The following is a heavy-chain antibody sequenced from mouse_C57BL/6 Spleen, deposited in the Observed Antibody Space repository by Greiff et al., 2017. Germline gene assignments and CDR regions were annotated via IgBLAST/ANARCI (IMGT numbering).Heavy chain of an antibody. J-gene: IGHJ2*01. Sequence: VQLQQSGPELVKPGASVKISCKASGYTFTDYEMHWVKQTPVHGLEWIGAIDPETGGTAYNQKFKGKAILTADKSSSTAYMELRSLTSEDSAVYYCTRRDYSNSWGQGTTLTVSS. CDR3: TRRDYSNS. V-gene: IGHV1-15*01. CDR2: IDPETGGT. D-gene: IGHD2-5*01. CDR1: GYTFTDYE.